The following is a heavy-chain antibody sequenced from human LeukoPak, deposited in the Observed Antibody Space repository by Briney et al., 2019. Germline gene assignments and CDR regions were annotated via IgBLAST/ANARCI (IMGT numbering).Heavy chain of an antibody. Sequence: GGSLGLSCAASGFTFSGYAMTWVRQAPGKGLEWVSAISPSGDNTYHADSMKGRFTISRDNSKNTLYLQMNSLRAEDTALYLCARSGGMDVWGQGTTVTVSS. D-gene: IGHD3-10*01. CDR1: GFTFSGYA. CDR3: ARSGGMDV. V-gene: IGHV3-23*01. J-gene: IGHJ6*02. CDR2: ISPSGDNT.